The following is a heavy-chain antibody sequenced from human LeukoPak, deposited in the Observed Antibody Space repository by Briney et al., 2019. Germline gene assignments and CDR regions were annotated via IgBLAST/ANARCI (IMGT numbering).Heavy chain of an antibody. CDR2: ISGSGGST. D-gene: IGHD6-13*01. J-gene: IGHJ4*02. CDR1: GFAFSSYA. Sequence: AGGSLRLSCAATGFAFSSYAMSWVRQAPGKGLGWVSAISGSGGSTYYADSVKGRFTISRDNSKNTLYLQMNSLRAEDTAVYYCAKSRGLIAAATYWGQGTLVTVSS. V-gene: IGHV3-23*01. CDR3: AKSRGLIAAATY.